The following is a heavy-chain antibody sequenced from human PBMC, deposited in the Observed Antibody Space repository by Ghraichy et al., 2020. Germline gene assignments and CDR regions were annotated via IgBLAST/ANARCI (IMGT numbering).Heavy chain of an antibody. CDR1: RYPFSSPV. V-gene: IGHV1-18*04. J-gene: IGHJ4*02. CDR3: ARVAVRGDYFDY. Sequence: ASVKVSCKTSRYPFSSPVTSCYLQSPLQRLEWMGWISTYNGKTNYAQKLQGRVTMTTDTSTSTAYMELRSLRSDDTAVYYCARVAVRGDYFDYWGQGTLVTVSS. D-gene: IGHD3-10*01. CDR2: ISTYNGKT.